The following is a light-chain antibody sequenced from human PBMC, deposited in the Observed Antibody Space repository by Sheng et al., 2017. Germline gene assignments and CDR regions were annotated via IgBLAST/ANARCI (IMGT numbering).Light chain of an antibody. CDR3: QQYGSSPPYT. CDR2: GAS. J-gene: IGKJ2*01. CDR1: QSVSSNY. Sequence: EIVLTQSPGTLSLSPGERATLSCRASQSVSSNYLAWYQQKPGQAPRLLIYGASSRATGIPDRFSGSGSGTDFTLTISRLEPEDFAVYYCQQYGSSPPYTFGQGTKVEI. V-gene: IGKV3-20*01.